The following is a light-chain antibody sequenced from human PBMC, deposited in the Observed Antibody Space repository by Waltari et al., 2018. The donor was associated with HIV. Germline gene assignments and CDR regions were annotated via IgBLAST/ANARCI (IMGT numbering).Light chain of an antibody. V-gene: IGLV6-57*01. CDR1: GGSIGTFY. CDR3: QSYDDTTYV. CDR2: END. Sequence: NFMLTQPHSVSGSPGKTLVISCTRHGGSIGTFYVQWYRQRPGSSPTTLIFENDRRPSGVPERFSGSIDSSSNSASLFISGLKTEDEADYYCQSYDDTTYVFGTGTKVTVL. J-gene: IGLJ1*01.